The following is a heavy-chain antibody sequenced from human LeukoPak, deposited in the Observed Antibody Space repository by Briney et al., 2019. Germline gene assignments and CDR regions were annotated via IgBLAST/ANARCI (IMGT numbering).Heavy chain of an antibody. CDR3: ARAPTTVVAWGKNWFDP. V-gene: IGHV4-30-4*01. Sequence: PSETLSLTCTVSGGSISSGDYCWSWIRQPPGKGLEWIGYIYYSGNTYYNPSLKSRSTMSVDTSKNQFSLNLSSVTAADTAVYYCARAPTTVVAWGKNWFDPWGQGTLVTVSS. D-gene: IGHD4-23*01. J-gene: IGHJ5*02. CDR2: IYYSGNT. CDR1: GGSISSGDYC.